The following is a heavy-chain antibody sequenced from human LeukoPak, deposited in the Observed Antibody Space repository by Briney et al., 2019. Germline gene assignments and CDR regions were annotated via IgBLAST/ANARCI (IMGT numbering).Heavy chain of an antibody. D-gene: IGHD3-10*01. CDR1: GYTFTSYG. Sequence: ASVKVSCKASGYTFTSYGISWVRQAPGQGLEWMGWISAYNGNTNYAQKLQGRVTMTTDTSTSTAYMELRSLRSDDTAVYYCARIGVWFGVPYYFDYWGQGTLVTVSS. J-gene: IGHJ4*02. CDR3: ARIGVWFGVPYYFDY. CDR2: ISAYNGNT. V-gene: IGHV1-18*01.